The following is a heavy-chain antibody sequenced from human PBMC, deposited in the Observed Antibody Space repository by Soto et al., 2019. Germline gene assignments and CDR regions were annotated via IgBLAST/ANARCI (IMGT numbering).Heavy chain of an antibody. Sequence: XSVPVSGGTYRYLINRERVPCVGQPPGKGLEWMGWINADNVGTRYAQNFQGRITMTRYTSMPTAYMAPGRVRSDDTAVYHCLTEKTCTGGFGVWGQGTMVTVSS. CDR2: INADNVGT. V-gene: IGHV1-2*02. D-gene: IGHD3-9*01. CDR3: LTEKTCTGGFGV. J-gene: IGHJ3*01. CDR1: RYLINRER.